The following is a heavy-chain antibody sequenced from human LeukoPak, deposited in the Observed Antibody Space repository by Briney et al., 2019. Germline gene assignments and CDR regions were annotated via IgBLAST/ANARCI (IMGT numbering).Heavy chain of an antibody. Sequence: GASVKVSCKASGYTFTSYGISWVRQAPGQGLEWMGWISAYNGNTNYAQKLQGRVTMTTGTSTSTAYMELRSLRSDDTAVYYCAREGRDGYNYGSSFDYWGQGTPVTVSS. D-gene: IGHD5-12*01. V-gene: IGHV1-18*01. CDR2: ISAYNGNT. CDR3: AREGRDGYNYGSSFDY. J-gene: IGHJ4*02. CDR1: GYTFTSYG.